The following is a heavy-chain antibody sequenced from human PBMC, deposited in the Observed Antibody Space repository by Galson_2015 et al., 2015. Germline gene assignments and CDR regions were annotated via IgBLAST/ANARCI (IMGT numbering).Heavy chain of an antibody. Sequence: SLRLSCAASGFTFSSYSMNWVRQAPGKGLEWVSSISSSSSYIYYADSVKGRFTISRDNAKNSLYLQMNSLRAEDTAVYYCARDGRYCSSTSCYGVGWGAFDIWGQGTMVTVSS. D-gene: IGHD2-2*01. J-gene: IGHJ3*02. V-gene: IGHV3-21*01. CDR2: ISSSSSYI. CDR3: ARDGRYCSSTSCYGVGWGAFDI. CDR1: GFTFSSYS.